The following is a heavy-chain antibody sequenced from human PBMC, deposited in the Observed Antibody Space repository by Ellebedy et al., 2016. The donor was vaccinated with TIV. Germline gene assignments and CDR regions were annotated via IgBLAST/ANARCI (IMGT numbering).Heavy chain of an antibody. CDR2: IYYSGIGSA. V-gene: IGHV4-31*03. CDR3: ASGSTRGGKYFFDL. D-gene: IGHD1-14*01. CDR1: GGSVNSGEYY. Sequence: MPSETLSLTCTVSGGSVNSGEYYWTWIRQHPGKGLEWIGYIYYSGIGSAYYNTALKSRVTISVDTSKNEFSLNLSSVIAADTAVYFCASGSTRGGKYFFDLWGQGTLVIVSS. J-gene: IGHJ4*02.